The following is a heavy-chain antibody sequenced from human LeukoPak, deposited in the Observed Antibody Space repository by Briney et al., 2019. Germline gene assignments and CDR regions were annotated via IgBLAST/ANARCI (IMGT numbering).Heavy chain of an antibody. CDR2: INSDGSST. V-gene: IGHV3-74*01. CDR3: AARPETQYYFDY. CDR1: GFTFSSSW. D-gene: IGHD1-14*01. J-gene: IGHJ4*02. Sequence: GSLRLSCAASGFTFSSSWMHWVRPAPGKGLVWVSRINSDGSSTTYADSVKGRFTISRDNAKNSLYLQMNSLRAEDTALYYCAARPETQYYFDYWGQGTLVTVSS.